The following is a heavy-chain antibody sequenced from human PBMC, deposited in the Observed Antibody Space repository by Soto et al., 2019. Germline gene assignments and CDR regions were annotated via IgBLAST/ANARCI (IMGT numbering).Heavy chain of an antibody. D-gene: IGHD6-13*01. CDR2: IYSGGST. Sequence: GGSLRLSCAASGFTVSSNYMSWVRQAPGKGLEWVSVIYSGGSTYYADSVKGRFTISRDNSKNTLYLQMNSLRAEDTAVYYCAKDSVDSSSWYRGYFQHWGQGTLVTVSS. V-gene: IGHV3-66*01. CDR3: AKDSVDSSSWYRGYFQH. CDR1: GFTVSSNY. J-gene: IGHJ1*01.